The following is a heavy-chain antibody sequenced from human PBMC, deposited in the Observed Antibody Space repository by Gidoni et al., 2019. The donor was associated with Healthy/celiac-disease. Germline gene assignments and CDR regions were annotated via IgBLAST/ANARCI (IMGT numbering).Heavy chain of an antibody. Sequence: QVQLVQSGAAVKKPGASVKVSCKASGYTFTSYYLHWVPHAPGQGLEWMGIINPSGGSTSYAQKLQGRVTMTRDTSTSTVYMELSSLRSEDTAVYYCAREGNYYDSSGYHGKNYYYDGMDVWGQGTTVTVSS. CDR1: GYTFTSYY. V-gene: IGHV1-46*01. CDR2: INPSGGST. J-gene: IGHJ6*02. CDR3: AREGNYYDSSGYHGKNYYYDGMDV. D-gene: IGHD3-22*01.